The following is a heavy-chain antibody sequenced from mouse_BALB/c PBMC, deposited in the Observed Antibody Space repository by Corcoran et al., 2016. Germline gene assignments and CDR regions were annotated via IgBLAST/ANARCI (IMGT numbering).Heavy chain of an antibody. Sequence: EVQLQQSGPELVKPGASVKISCKASGYTFTDYNMHWVKQSHGKSLEWIGYIYPYNGGTGYNQKFKSKATLTVDNSSSTAYMELRSLTSEDSAVYYCARRGEVRRGRGYAMDYWGQGTSVTVSS. D-gene: IGHD2-14*01. J-gene: IGHJ4*01. CDR3: ARRGEVRRGRGYAMDY. CDR2: IYPYNGGT. V-gene: IGHV1S29*02. CDR1: GYTFTDYN.